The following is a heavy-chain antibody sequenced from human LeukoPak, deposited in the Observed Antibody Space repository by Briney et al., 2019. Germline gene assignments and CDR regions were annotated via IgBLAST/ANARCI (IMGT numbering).Heavy chain of an antibody. CDR1: GYTFTSYY. Sequence: ASVKVSCKASGYTFTSYYMHWVRQAPGQGLEWMGIINPSGGSTSYAQKFQGRVTMTTDTSTSTAYMELRSLRSDDTAVYYCARGYYGDYLGGYWGQGTLVTVSS. J-gene: IGHJ4*02. V-gene: IGHV1-46*01. CDR2: INPSGGST. D-gene: IGHD4-17*01. CDR3: ARGYYGDYLGGY.